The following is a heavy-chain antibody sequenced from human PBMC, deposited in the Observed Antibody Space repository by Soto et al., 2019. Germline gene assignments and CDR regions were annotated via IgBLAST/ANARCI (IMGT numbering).Heavy chain of an antibody. CDR1: GFTFSSYA. Sequence: GGSLRLSCAASGFTFSSYAMSWVRQAPGKGLEWVSAISGSGGSTYYADSVKGRFTISRDNSKNTLYLQMNSLRAEETAVYYCAKDTAAADAFDIWGQGTMVTVSS. CDR2: ISGSGGST. J-gene: IGHJ3*02. V-gene: IGHV3-23*01. CDR3: AKDTAAADAFDI. D-gene: IGHD6-13*01.